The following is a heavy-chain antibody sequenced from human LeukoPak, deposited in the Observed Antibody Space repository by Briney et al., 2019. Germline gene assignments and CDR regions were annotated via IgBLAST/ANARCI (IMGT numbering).Heavy chain of an antibody. D-gene: IGHD3-9*01. V-gene: IGHV3-7*03. CDR3: ARGLDWGGYFDY. Sequence: PGGSLRLSCVASGFTFGRHWMSWVRQAPGKRLEWAANIRHDGSEEYYADSVKGRFTISRDDAKISLFLHMTSLRAEDSAVYYCARGLDWGGYFDYWGQGTLVAVSS. CDR1: GFTFGRHW. J-gene: IGHJ4*02. CDR2: IRHDGSEE.